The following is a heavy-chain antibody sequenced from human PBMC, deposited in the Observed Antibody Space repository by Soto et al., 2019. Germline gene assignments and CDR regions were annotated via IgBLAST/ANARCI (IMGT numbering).Heavy chain of an antibody. V-gene: IGHV1-46*01. Sequence: ASVKVSCKASGCTFTSYYMHWVRQAPGQGLEWMGIINPSGGSTSYAQKFQGRVTMTRDTSTSTVYMELSSLRSEDTAVYYCARDQSRDLRGYSYGLDYWGQGTLVTVSS. CDR2: INPSGGST. CDR1: GCTFTSYY. CDR3: ARDQSRDLRGYSYGLDY. J-gene: IGHJ4*02. D-gene: IGHD5-18*01.